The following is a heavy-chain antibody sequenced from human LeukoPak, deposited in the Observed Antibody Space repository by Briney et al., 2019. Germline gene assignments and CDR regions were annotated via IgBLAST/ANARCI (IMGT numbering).Heavy chain of an antibody. V-gene: IGHV1-18*01. CDR3: AYSTYYFDSSGYELDY. D-gene: IGHD3-22*01. Sequence: ASVKVSCKASGYTFTSYGISWVRQAPRQGLEWMGWISAYNGNTNYAQKLQGRVTMTTDTSTSTAYMELRSLRSDDTAVYYCAYSTYYFDSSGYELDYWGQGTLVTVSS. J-gene: IGHJ4*02. CDR2: ISAYNGNT. CDR1: GYTFTSYG.